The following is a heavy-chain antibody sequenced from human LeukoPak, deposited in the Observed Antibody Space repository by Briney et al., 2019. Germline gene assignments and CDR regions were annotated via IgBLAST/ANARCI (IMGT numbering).Heavy chain of an antibody. CDR1: GFTFSSYA. D-gene: IGHD3-9*01. V-gene: IGHV3-23*01. CDR3: AKALRYFDWLPYDAFDI. J-gene: IGHJ3*02. Sequence: PGGSLRLSCAASGFTFSSYAMSWVRQAPGKGLEWVSAISGSGGSTYYADSVKGRFTISRDNSKNTLYLQMNSLRAEDTAVYYCAKALRYFDWLPYDAFDIWGQGTMVTFSS. CDR2: ISGSGGST.